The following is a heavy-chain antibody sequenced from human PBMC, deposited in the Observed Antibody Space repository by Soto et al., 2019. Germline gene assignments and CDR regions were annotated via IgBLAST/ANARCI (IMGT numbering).Heavy chain of an antibody. D-gene: IGHD2-15*01. V-gene: IGHV4-61*01. J-gene: IGHJ4*02. CDR2: VYYSGST. CDR3: ARVGSCSGGSCYPIDY. CDR1: GGSASSGSYY. Sequence: PSETLSLTCTVSGGSASSGSYYWSWIRQPPGKGLEWIGYVYYSGSTNYNPSLKSRVTISVDTSKNQFSLKLSSVTAADTAVYYCARVGSCSGGSCYPIDYWGQGTLVTVSS.